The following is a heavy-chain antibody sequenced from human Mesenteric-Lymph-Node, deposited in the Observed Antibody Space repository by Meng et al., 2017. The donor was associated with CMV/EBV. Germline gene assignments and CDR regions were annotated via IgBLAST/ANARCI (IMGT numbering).Heavy chain of an antibody. Sequence: GESLKISCAASGFTFSSYSMNWVRQAPGKGLEWVAFIRYDGSNKYYADSVKGRFTISRDNSKNTLYLQMNSLRAEDTAVYYCAKDLQQLVDYYYYGMDVWGQGTTVTVSS. D-gene: IGHD6-13*01. CDR2: IRYDGSNK. J-gene: IGHJ6*02. V-gene: IGHV3-30*02. CDR3: AKDLQQLVDYYYYGMDV. CDR1: GFTFSSYS.